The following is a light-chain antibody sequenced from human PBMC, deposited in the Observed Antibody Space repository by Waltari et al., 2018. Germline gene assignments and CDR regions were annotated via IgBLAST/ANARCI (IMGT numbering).Light chain of an antibody. Sequence: DVQLTHSPSTLSASVGARVTITCRASESVKNNLAWYQHQPGKAPKVLVHKASRLESGVPSRFSGSGYGTEFTLTISSLEPDDFATYYCHQYNTVPLTFGGGTKVEIK. CDR2: KAS. J-gene: IGKJ4*01. CDR3: HQYNTVPLT. CDR1: ESVKNN. V-gene: IGKV1-5*03.